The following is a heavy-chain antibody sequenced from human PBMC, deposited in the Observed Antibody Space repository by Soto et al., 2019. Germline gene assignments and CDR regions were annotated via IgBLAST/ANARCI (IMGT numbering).Heavy chain of an antibody. J-gene: IGHJ4*02. CDR2: ISYDGSNK. CDR3: AKSCKSVAMVDY. D-gene: IGHD5-12*01. CDR1: GFTFSSYG. Sequence: QVQLVESGGGVVQPGRSLRLSCAASGFTFSSYGMHWVRQAPGKGLEWVAVISYDGSNKYYADSVKGRFTISRDNSKNTLYLQMNSLRAEDTAVYYCAKSCKSVAMVDYWGQGTLVTVSS. V-gene: IGHV3-30*18.